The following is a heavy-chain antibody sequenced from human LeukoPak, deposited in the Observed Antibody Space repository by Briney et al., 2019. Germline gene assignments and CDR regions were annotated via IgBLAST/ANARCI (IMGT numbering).Heavy chain of an antibody. Sequence: GGSLRLSCAASGFTFSSYSMNWVCQAPGKGLEWVSSISSSSSYIYYADSVKGRFTISRDNAKNSLYLQMNSLRAEDTAVYYCARTQDYGEIPDWFDPRGQGTLVTVSS. V-gene: IGHV3-21*01. J-gene: IGHJ5*02. CDR3: ARTQDYGEIPDWFDP. D-gene: IGHD4-17*01. CDR1: GFTFSSYS. CDR2: ISSSSSYI.